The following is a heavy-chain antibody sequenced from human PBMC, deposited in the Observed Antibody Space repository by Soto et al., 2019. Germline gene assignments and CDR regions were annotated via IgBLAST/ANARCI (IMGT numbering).Heavy chain of an antibody. D-gene: IGHD3-3*01. V-gene: IGHV3-7*01. J-gene: IGHJ4*02. CDR1: GFTFSSYW. Sequence: EVQLVESGGGLVQPGGSLRLSCAASGFTFSSYWMSWVRQAPGKGLEWVANIKEDGSDMYYVDSVKGRFTLSRDNAKNSLYLQMNSLRAEDMAVYYCATEVWVYYDFWSGYSDYWGQGTRVTVSS. CDR3: ATEVWVYYDFWSGYSDY. CDR2: IKEDGSDM.